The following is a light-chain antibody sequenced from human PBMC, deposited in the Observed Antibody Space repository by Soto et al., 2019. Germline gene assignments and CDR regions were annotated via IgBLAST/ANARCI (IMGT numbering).Light chain of an antibody. Sequence: EIVFTQSPATLSLSPGERDTLSCRASQSVSSYLAWYQQKPGQAPRLLIYDASNRATGIPARFSGSGSGTDFALTISSLEPEDFAVYYCQQRSNWPPMYTFGQGTKVDIK. CDR3: QQRSNWPPMYT. CDR1: QSVSSY. V-gene: IGKV3-11*01. CDR2: DAS. J-gene: IGKJ2*01.